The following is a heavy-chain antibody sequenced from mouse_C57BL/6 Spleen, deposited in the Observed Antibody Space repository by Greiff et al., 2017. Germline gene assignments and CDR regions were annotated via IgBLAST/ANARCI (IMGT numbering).Heavy chain of an antibody. CDR3: AREVDQDGNPFAD. CDR1: GYSFTDYN. D-gene: IGHD2-1*01. CDR2: INPNYGTT. J-gene: IGHJ3*01. V-gene: IGHV1-39*01. Sequence: VQLQQSGPELVKPGASVKISCKASGYSFTDYNMNWVKQSNGKSLEWIGVINPNYGTTRYNQKFKGKATLTVDQSSSTAYMQLNSLTSENSAVYYCAREVDQDGNPFADWGQGTLVTVSA.